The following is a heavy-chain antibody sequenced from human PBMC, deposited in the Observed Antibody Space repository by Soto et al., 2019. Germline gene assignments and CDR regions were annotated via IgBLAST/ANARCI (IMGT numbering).Heavy chain of an antibody. CDR3: ARSYSNFFSGDAFDI. CDR2: ISAYTGNT. CDR1: GYTFTSYG. D-gene: IGHD4-4*01. V-gene: IGHV1-18*01. Sequence: QVQLVQSGAEVKKPGASVKVSCKASGYTFTSYGISWVRQAPGQVLEWMGWISAYTGNTNYAQKLQGRVTMTTDTSTSTAYMELRSLRSDDTAVYYCARSYSNFFSGDAFDIWGQGTMVTVSS. J-gene: IGHJ3*02.